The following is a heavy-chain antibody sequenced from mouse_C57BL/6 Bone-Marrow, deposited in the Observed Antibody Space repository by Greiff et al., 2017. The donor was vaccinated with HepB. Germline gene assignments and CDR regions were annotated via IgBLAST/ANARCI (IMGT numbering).Heavy chain of an antibody. CDR1: GFNIKDDY. Sequence: VQLQQSGAELVRPGASVKLSCTASGFNIKDDYMHWVKQRPEQGLEWIGGIDPENGDTEYASKFKGKATITADTSSNTAYLQLSSLTSEDTAVYYCTTADGYYGGFAYWGQGTLVTVSA. CDR2: IDPENGDT. CDR3: TTADGYYGGFAY. V-gene: IGHV14-4*01. D-gene: IGHD2-3*01. J-gene: IGHJ3*01.